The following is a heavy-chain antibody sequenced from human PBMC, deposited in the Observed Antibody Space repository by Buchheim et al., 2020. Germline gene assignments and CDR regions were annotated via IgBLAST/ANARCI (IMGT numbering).Heavy chain of an antibody. V-gene: IGHV4-31*03. J-gene: IGHJ5*02. Sequence: QVQLQESGPGLVKPSQTLSLTCTVSGGSISSGGYYWSWIRQHPGKGLEWIGYIYHSGSTYYNPSLKSRVTISVDRSKNQFSLKLSSVTAADTAVYYCARVILGYCSGGSCYSGWFDPWGQGTL. CDR1: GGSISSGGYY. CDR2: IYHSGST. D-gene: IGHD2-15*01. CDR3: ARVILGYCSGGSCYSGWFDP.